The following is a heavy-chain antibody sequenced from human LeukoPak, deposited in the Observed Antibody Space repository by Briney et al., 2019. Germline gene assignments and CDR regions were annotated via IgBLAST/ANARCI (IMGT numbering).Heavy chain of an antibody. Sequence: PSETLSLTCTVSGGSISSYYWSWIRQPPGKGLEWIGYIYYSGSTNYNPSLKSRVTISVDTSKNQFSLKLSSVTAADTAVYYCARGPTYCSSTSCLDYWGQGTLVTVSS. CDR1: GGSISSYY. J-gene: IGHJ4*02. CDR2: IYYSGST. V-gene: IGHV4-59*01. D-gene: IGHD2-2*01. CDR3: ARGPTYCSSTSCLDY.